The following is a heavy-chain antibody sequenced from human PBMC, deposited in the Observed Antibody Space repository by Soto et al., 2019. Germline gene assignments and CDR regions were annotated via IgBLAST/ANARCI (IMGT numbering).Heavy chain of an antibody. CDR1: EGTFSRYA. Sequence: GASVKVSCKTSEGTFSRYAIHWVRQAPGQGLEWMGAIIPIYDTINSAQKFQGRVTITADESTTTAHMELNTLTSEDTAVYYCARGGTGSHPYAFDIWGQGTVVTVSS. D-gene: IGHD1-26*01. CDR3: ARGGTGSHPYAFDI. CDR2: IIPIYDTI. V-gene: IGHV1-69*13. J-gene: IGHJ3*02.